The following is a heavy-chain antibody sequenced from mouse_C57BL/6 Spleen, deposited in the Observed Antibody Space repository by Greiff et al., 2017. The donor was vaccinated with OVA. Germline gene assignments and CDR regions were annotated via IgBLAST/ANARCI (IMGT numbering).Heavy chain of an antibody. CDR3: ARGNYYGSSYPYWYFDV. D-gene: IGHD1-1*01. J-gene: IGHJ1*03. CDR1: GYTFTDYN. CDR2: INPNNGGT. V-gene: IGHV1-18*01. Sequence: VQLQQSGPELVKPGASVKIPCKASGYTFTDYNMDWVKQSHGKSLEWIGDINPNNGGTIYNQKFKGKATLTVDKSSSTAYMELRSLTSEDTAVYYCARGNYYGSSYPYWYFDVWGTGTTVTVSS.